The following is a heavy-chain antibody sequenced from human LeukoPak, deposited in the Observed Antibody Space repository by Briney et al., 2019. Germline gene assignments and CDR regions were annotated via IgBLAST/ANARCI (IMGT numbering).Heavy chain of an antibody. J-gene: IGHJ6*02. V-gene: IGHV4-4*07. CDR1: GGSISSYY. CDR2: IYTSGST. D-gene: IGHD3-10*01. CDR3: AREATYYYVSGERYYGMDV. Sequence: SETPSLTCTVSGGSISSYYWSWIRQPAGKGLEWIGRIYTSGSTNYNPSLKSRVTMSVDTSKNQFSLKLSSVTAADTAVYYCAREATYYYVSGERYYGMDVWGQGTTVTVSS.